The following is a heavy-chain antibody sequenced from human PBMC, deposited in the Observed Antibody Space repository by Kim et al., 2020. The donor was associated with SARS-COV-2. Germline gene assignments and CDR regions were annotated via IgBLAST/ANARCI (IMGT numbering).Heavy chain of an antibody. CDR2: ISYDGSNK. J-gene: IGHJ4*02. CDR1: GFTFSSYA. D-gene: IGHD3-10*01. Sequence: GGSLRLSCAASGFTFSSYAMHWVRQAPGKGLEWVAVISYDGSNKYYADSVKGRFTISRDNSKNTLYLQMNSLRAEDTAVYYCARDGGGWGSGSYYNFDYWGQGTLVTVSS. CDR3: ARDGGGWGSGSYYNFDY. V-gene: IGHV3-30-3*01.